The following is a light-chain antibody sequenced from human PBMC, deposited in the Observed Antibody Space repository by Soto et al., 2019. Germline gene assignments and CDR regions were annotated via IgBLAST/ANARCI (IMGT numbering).Light chain of an antibody. CDR1: QSVSSW. Sequence: DIEMTQSPSTLSASVGDRVTITCRASQSVSSWVAWYQQKPGKAPKPLIYEASSLEMGVPSRFSGSGSGSEFTLTISSLQTDDFATDYGQHYNSYYTFGQGTKLE. J-gene: IGKJ2*01. CDR3: QHYNSYYT. V-gene: IGKV1-5*03. CDR2: EAS.